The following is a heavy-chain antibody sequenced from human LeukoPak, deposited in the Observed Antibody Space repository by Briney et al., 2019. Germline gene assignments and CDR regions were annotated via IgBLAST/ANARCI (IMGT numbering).Heavy chain of an antibody. D-gene: IGHD2-8*01. CDR3: AISTNHGTISFRWLDP. CDR1: GGSISNSTYC. V-gene: IGHV4-61*02. J-gene: IGHJ5*02. Sequence: SETLSHTCTVSGGSISNSTYCWNWIRQPAGKRLEWIGRIYSSGISMYNPSLRSRLIISTDTSKNQFSLRLSSVTAADTAVYYCAISTNHGTISFRWLDPWGRGTLVTVSS. CDR2: IYSSGIS.